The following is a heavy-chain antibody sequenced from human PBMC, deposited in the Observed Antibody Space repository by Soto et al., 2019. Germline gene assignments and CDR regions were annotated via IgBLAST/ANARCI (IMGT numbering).Heavy chain of an antibody. D-gene: IGHD6-6*01. V-gene: IGHV6-1*01. CDR2: TYYRSKWYN. CDR1: GDSVSSNSAA. Sequence: SQTLSLTCAISGDSVSSNSAAWNWIRQSPSRGLEWLGRTYYRSKWYNDYAVSVKSRITINPDTSKNQFSLQLNSGTPEDTAVYYCASGSGAARRQWFDPWGKGTLVTVSS. J-gene: IGHJ5*02. CDR3: ASGSGAARRQWFDP.